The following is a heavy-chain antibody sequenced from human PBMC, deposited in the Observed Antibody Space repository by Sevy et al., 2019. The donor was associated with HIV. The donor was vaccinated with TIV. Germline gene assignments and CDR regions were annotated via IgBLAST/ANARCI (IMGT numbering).Heavy chain of an antibody. J-gene: IGHJ5*02. CDR3: AGLSTVRGQFNWFDP. CDR1: GYTFTNYG. V-gene: IGHV1-18*01. CDR2: IGAYNGNT. Sequence: ASVKVSCKASGYTFTNYGISWVRQAPGQGLEWMGWIGAYNGNTKYAQKLQARVTLTTDTSTSTAYMGLRSLRSADTAVYYCAGLSTVRGQFNWFDPWGQGTLVTVSS. D-gene: IGHD3-10*01.